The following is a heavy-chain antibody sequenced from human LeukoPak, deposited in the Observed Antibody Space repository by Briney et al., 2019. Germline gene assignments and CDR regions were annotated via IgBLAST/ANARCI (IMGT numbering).Heavy chain of an antibody. V-gene: IGHV1-2*02. CDR1: GYTFTGYN. Sequence: ASVKVSCKASGYTFTGYNLHWVRQAPGQGLEWMGWINPNSGGTNYAQKFQGRVTMTEDTSTDTAYMELSSLRSEDTAVYYCATSQEHSSGWYSKGGFDYWGQGTLVTVSS. CDR2: INPNSGGT. J-gene: IGHJ4*02. D-gene: IGHD6-19*01. CDR3: ATSQEHSSGWYSKGGFDY.